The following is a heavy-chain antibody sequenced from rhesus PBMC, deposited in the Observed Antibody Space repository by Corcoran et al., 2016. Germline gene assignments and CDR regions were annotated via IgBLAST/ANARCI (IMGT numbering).Heavy chain of an antibody. J-gene: IGHJ4*01. CDR1: GYSCTGSW. CDR3: AKAGTDFDY. Sequence: EVQLVQSGAEVKRPGDSRRISRKTSGYSCTGSWSSWGRQMPRKGLEWMGSIYPGDSDTRYNPSFQGHVTISADKSISTTYLQWSSLKASDTATYYCAKAGTDFDYWGQGVLVTVSS. V-gene: IGHV5-43*01. D-gene: IGHD1-1*01. CDR2: IYPGDSDT.